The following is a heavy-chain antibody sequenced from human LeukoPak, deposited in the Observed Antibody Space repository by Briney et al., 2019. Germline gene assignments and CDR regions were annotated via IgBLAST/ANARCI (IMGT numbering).Heavy chain of an antibody. CDR1: GFTFSSYE. CDR3: ARDGVKESSSVFYFDY. V-gene: IGHV3-48*03. CDR2: ISSSGSST. Sequence: GGSLRLSCAASGFTFSSYEMNWVRQAPGKGLEWVSYISSSGSSTYYADSVKGRFTISRDNAKNSVFLQLNSVKVEDTAVYYCARDGVKESSSVFYFDYWGQGTLVTVSS. J-gene: IGHJ4*02. D-gene: IGHD3-10*01.